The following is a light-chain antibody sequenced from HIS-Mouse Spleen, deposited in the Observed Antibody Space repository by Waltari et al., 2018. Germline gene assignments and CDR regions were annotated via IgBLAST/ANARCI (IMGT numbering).Light chain of an antibody. CDR2: DDS. CDR1: NIGSES. CDR3: QVWDSSSDHVV. Sequence: SYVLTQPPSVSVAPGKTARITCGGNNIGSESVHWYQQKPGQAPVLVVYDDSHRPSGIPERFAGSNSGNTATLTLSRVEAGDEADYYCQVWDSSSDHVVFGGGTKLTVL. J-gene: IGLJ2*01. V-gene: IGLV3-21*03.